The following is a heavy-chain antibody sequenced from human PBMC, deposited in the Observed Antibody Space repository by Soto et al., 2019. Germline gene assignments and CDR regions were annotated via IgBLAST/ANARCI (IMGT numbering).Heavy chain of an antibody. D-gene: IGHD2-15*01. CDR1: GFTFSSYA. CDR2: ISGSGGST. CDR3: AKSMDIVVVVAALPLFDY. Sequence: GGSLRLSCAASGFTFSSYAMSWVRQAPGKGLEWVSAISGSGGSTYYADSVKGRFTISRDNSKNTLYLQMNSLRAEDTAVYYCAKSMDIVVVVAALPLFDYWGQGSLVTVSS. V-gene: IGHV3-23*01. J-gene: IGHJ4*02.